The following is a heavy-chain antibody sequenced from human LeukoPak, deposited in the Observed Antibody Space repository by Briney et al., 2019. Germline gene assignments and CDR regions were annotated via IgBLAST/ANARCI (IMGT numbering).Heavy chain of an antibody. J-gene: IGHJ4*02. CDR3: ARDSCHGSGGYQDIAGRFDY. Sequence: GGSLRLTCAASRFPLSVLSTRRAPQAPGEGLEWVAYISSSSSIIFYADSVKGRFTISRDNAKKSLYLQMNGLRAEDTAVYYCARDSCHGSGGYQDIAGRFDYWGQGTLVTVSS. D-gene: IGHD3-10*01. CDR1: RFPLSVLS. CDR2: ISSSSSII. V-gene: IGHV3-48*01.